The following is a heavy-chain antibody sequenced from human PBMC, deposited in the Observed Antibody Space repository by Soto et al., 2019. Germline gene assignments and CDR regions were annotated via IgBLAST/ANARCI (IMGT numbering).Heavy chain of an antibody. V-gene: IGHV3-30*18. Sequence: QVQLVESGGGVVQPGRSLRLSCAASGFTFSSYGMHWVRQAPGKGLEWVAVISYDGSNKYYADSVKGRFTISRDNSKNTLYLQMNSLRAEDTAVYYCAKDDLAVDIVATTPLFDYWGQGTLVTVS. CDR3: AKDDLAVDIVATTPLFDY. CDR1: GFTFSSYG. D-gene: IGHD5-12*01. CDR2: ISYDGSNK. J-gene: IGHJ4*02.